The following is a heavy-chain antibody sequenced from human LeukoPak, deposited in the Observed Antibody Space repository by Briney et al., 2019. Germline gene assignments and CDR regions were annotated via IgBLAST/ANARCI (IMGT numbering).Heavy chain of an antibody. CDR3: ATLRDSSAHFYYYGGMDV. CDR2: IHPNSGGT. CDR1: GYSFTGFY. J-gene: IGHJ6*02. V-gene: IGHV1-2*06. D-gene: IGHD6-19*01. Sequence: ASVKVSCKASGYSFTGFYMHWMRQAPGQGLEWMGRIHPNSGGTKYAQKFQGRVTMTRDTSINTAYMELSSLTSDDTAVYYCATLRDSSAHFYYYGGMDVWGQGTTVAVSS.